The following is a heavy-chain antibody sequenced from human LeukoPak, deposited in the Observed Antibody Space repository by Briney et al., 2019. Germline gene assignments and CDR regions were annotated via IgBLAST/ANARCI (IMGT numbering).Heavy chain of an antibody. J-gene: IGHJ5*02. CDR3: ARDRYYDSSGYYSP. CDR1: GYTFTSYG. Sequence: GASVKVSCKASGYTFTSYGISWVRQAPGQGLEWMGWISAYNGNTNYAQKLQGRVTMTTDTSTSTAYMELRSLRSDDTAVYYCARDRYYDSSGYYSPWGQGTLVTVSS. V-gene: IGHV1-18*01. CDR2: ISAYNGNT. D-gene: IGHD3-22*01.